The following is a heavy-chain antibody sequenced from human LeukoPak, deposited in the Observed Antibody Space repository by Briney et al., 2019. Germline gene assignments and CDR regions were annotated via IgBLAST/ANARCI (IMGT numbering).Heavy chain of an antibody. CDR1: GFTFSSYG. CDR3: ARPDCSSTSCYDYYYYYMDV. CDR2: ISYDGSNK. V-gene: IGHV3-30*03. Sequence: GGSLRLSCAASGFTFSSYGMHWVRQAPGKGLEWVAVISYDGSNKYYADSVKGRFTISRDNSKNTLYLQMNSLRAEDTAVYYCARPDCSSTSCYDYYYYYMDVWGKGTTVTVSS. J-gene: IGHJ6*03. D-gene: IGHD2-2*01.